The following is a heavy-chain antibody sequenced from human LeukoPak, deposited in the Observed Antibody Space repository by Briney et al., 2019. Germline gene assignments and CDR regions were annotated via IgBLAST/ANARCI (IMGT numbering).Heavy chain of an antibody. CDR1: GGSLTYYY. J-gene: IGHJ6*03. D-gene: IGHD1-14*01. V-gene: IGHV4-59*01. CDR3: AREDRGPYYYYMDV. CDR2: IYYSGST. Sequence: SETLSLTCSVSGGSLTYYYWTWIRQPPGRRPEWIGFIYYSGSTNYNPSLESRVAFSVDTSKNQVSLKLSSVTAADTAIYYCAREDRGPYYYYMDVWGKGTTVTVSS.